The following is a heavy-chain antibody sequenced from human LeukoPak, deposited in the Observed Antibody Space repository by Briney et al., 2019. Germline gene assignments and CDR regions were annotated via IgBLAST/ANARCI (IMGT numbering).Heavy chain of an antibody. CDR1: GFTFSSYS. CDR2: INHSGST. Sequence: GSLRLSCAASGFTFSSYSMNWVRQPPGKGLEWIGEINHSGSTNYNPSLKSRVTISVDTSKNQFSLKLSSVTAADTAVYYCARRTRYYDYVWGSYRSYYFDYWGQGTLVTVSS. D-gene: IGHD3-16*02. V-gene: IGHV4-34*01. CDR3: ARRTRYYDYVWGSYRSYYFDY. J-gene: IGHJ4*02.